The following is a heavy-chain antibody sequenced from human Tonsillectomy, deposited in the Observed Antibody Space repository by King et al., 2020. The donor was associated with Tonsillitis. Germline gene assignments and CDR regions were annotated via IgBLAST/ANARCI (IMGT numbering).Heavy chain of an antibody. CDR1: GFSFSSYA. V-gene: IGHV3-23*04. CDR2: ISGSGGST. CDR3: ANSGSGSYGTK. D-gene: IGHD3-10*01. Sequence: VQLVESGGGLVQPGGSLRLSCAASGFSFSSYAMSWVRQAPGKGLEWVSVISGSGGSTYYADSVKGRLTISRDNSKNTLYLQMNSLRAEDTAVYYCANSGSGSYGTKWGQGTLVTVSS. J-gene: IGHJ4*02.